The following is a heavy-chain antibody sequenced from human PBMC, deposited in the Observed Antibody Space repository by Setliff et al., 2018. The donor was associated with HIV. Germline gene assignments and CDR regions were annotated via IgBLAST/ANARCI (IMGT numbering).Heavy chain of an antibody. CDR3: APLVGATGAPSY. CDR2: ISSSSSYT. CDR1: GFTFSDYY. V-gene: IGHV3-11*06. Sequence: PGGSLRLSCAASGFTFSDYYMSWIRQAPGKGLEWVSYISSSSSYTNYADSVKGRFTISRDNAKNSLYLQMDSLRAEDTAVYYCAPLVGATGAPSYWGQGTLVTVSS. J-gene: IGHJ4*02. D-gene: IGHD1-26*01.